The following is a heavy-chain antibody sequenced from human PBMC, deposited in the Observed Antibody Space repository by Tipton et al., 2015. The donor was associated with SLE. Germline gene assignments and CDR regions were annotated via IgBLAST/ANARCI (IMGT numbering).Heavy chain of an antibody. V-gene: IGHV1-2*02. D-gene: IGHD1-7*01. J-gene: IGHJ4*02. CDR1: GYTFTDYY. CDR3: ARVPGTTSSPNDY. Sequence: QLVQSGAEVKKPGASVKVSCKASGYTFTDYYIHWVRQAPGQGLEWVGWINPNTGGTSYAQKFQGRVTVTRDTSITTAYMELSGLRSDDTAVNYCARVPGTTSSPNDYWGQGTLVIVSS. CDR2: INPNTGGT.